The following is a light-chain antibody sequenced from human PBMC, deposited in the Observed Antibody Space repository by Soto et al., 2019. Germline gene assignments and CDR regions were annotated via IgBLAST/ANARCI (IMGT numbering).Light chain of an antibody. V-gene: IGLV2-14*03. Sequence: QSALTQPASVSGSPGQSITISCTGTSSDVAGYNYVSWHQHHPGKAPKLMIYDVIHRPSGVSNRFSGSRSGYTASLTISGLQTEDEADYYCSSYTISNTRVFCGGTKLTVL. J-gene: IGLJ3*02. CDR2: DVI. CDR1: SSDVAGYNY. CDR3: SSYTISNTRV.